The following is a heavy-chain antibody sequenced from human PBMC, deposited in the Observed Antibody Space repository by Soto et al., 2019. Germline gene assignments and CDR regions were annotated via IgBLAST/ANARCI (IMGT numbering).Heavy chain of an antibody. V-gene: IGHV4-39*01. CDR2: VYYRGNA. Sequence: SETLSLTCSVSDDSINSDKYYWGWIRQPPGKGLEWIGSVYYRGNAYYNPSLQTRVTISLDKSKSQFSLKLNSVTAADSAVHFCARLEGLATISYYFDFWGPGALVTVSS. CDR3: ARLEGLATISYYFDF. D-gene: IGHD3-9*01. CDR1: DDSINSDKYY. J-gene: IGHJ4*02.